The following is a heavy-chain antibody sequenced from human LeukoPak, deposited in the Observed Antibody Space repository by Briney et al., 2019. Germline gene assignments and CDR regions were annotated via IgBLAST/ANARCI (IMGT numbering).Heavy chain of an antibody. CDR2: ISFDGSNE. Sequence: PGRSLRLSCAASGFTFSSYGMHWVRQAPGKGLEWVAVISFDGSNEYYADSVKGRFTISRDNSKNTLYLQMNSPRAEDTAVYYCAKDRSSGNYYYYGMDVWGQGTTVTVPS. D-gene: IGHD6-19*01. CDR3: AKDRSSGNYYYYGMDV. V-gene: IGHV3-30*18. J-gene: IGHJ6*02. CDR1: GFTFSSYG.